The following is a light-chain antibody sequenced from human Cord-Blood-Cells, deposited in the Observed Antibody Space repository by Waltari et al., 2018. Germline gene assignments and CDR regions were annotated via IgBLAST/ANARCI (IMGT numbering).Light chain of an antibody. V-gene: IGLV3-21*04. CDR3: QVWDSSSDHRV. J-gene: IGLJ3*02. CDR1: NIGSKS. Sequence: SYVLTQPPSVSVAPGKTARITCGGNNIGSKSVHWYQQKPGQAPVLAIYYDSDRPSGIPERFSGSNSGHTATLTISRVEAGDEADYYCQVWDSSSDHRVFGGGTKLTVL. CDR2: YDS.